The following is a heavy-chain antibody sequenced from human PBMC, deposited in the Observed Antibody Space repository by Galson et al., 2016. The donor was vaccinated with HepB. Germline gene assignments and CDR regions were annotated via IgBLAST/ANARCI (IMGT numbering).Heavy chain of an antibody. CDR3: AAAPVYFDF. Sequence: SETLSLTCSVSGTSINNTRYYWAWVRQRPGKGLEWLANIFYRWPTYYSPSLRGRATISLDTSRSEISLRLTSVTAADTAVYYCAAAPVYFDFWGRGILVTVSS. CDR1: GTSINNTRYY. V-gene: IGHV4-39*01. D-gene: IGHD2-15*01. J-gene: IGHJ4*02. CDR2: IFYRWPT.